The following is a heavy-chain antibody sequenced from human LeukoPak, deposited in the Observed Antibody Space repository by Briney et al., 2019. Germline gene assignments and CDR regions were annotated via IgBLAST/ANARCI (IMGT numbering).Heavy chain of an antibody. CDR1: GGSFSNYY. V-gene: IGHV4-34*01. CDR2: INDSGRI. Sequence: SETLSLTCAVYGGSFSNYYWSWIRQPPGKGLEWIGEINDSGRINYNPSLMSRVTISVDTSKNQFSLRLTSVTARDTAVYYCARRWNYGRNYYMDVWGKGATVSVSS. CDR3: ARRWNYGRNYYMDV. J-gene: IGHJ6*03. D-gene: IGHD1-7*01.